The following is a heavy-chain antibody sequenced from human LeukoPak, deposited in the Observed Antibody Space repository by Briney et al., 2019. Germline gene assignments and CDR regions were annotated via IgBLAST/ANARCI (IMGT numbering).Heavy chain of an antibody. D-gene: IGHD6-6*01. CDR3: ARVAARYVGMDV. CDR1: GDSISNYY. J-gene: IGHJ6*02. CDR2: IYYSGST. Sequence: SETLSLTCTVSGDSISNYYWSWIRQPPGKGLEWIGYIYYSGSTNYNPSLKSRVTISVDTSKKQVSLNLSSVTAADTAVYYCARVAARYVGMDVWGQGTTVTVSS. V-gene: IGHV4-59*01.